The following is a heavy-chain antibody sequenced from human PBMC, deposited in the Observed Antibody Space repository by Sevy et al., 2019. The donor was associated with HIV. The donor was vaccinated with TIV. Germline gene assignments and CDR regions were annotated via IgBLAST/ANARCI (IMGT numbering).Heavy chain of an antibody. J-gene: IGHJ4*02. CDR3: AKGVGYSGYDSEGFDY. V-gene: IGHV3-23*01. D-gene: IGHD5-12*01. CDR2: ISGSGGST. CDR1: GFTFSSYA. Sequence: GGSLRLSCAASGFTFSSYAMSWDRQAPGKGLEWVSAISGSGGSTYYAYSVKGRFTISRDNSKNTLYLQMNSLRAEDTAVYYCAKGVGYSGYDSEGFDYWGQGTLVTVSS.